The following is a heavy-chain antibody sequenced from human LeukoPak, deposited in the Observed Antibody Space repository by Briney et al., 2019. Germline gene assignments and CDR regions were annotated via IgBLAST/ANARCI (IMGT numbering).Heavy chain of an antibody. D-gene: IGHD3-10*01. V-gene: IGHV4-34*01. CDR3: AGPAGGSGTPRDY. J-gene: IGHJ4*02. Sequence: SSETLSLTCAVYGGSFSGYYWSWIRQPPGKGLEWIGEINHSGSTNYNPSLKSRVTISVDTSKNQFSLKLSSVTAADSAVYYCAGPAGGSGTPRDYWGQGTLVTVSS. CDR1: GGSFSGYY. CDR2: INHSGST.